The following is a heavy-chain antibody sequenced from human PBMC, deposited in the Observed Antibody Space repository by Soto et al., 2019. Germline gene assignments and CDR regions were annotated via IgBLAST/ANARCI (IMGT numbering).Heavy chain of an antibody. CDR2: ISAYNGNT. D-gene: IGHD2-15*01. J-gene: IGHJ6*02. CDR3: ARDEGVGDYYYGLDV. V-gene: IGHV1-18*01. Sequence: APVRVSCKASGYTFTSYGISWVRPAPGQGLEWMGWISAYNGNTNYAQKLQGRVTMTTDTSISTAYMELSRLRSDDTAVYYCARDEGVGDYYYGLDVWGQGTTVTVS. CDR1: GYTFTSYG.